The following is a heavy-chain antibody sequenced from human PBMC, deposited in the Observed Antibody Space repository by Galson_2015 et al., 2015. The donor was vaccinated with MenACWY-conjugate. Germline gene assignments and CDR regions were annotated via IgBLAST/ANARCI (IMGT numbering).Heavy chain of an antibody. CDR1: GFTFSSYA. CDR3: AKDLQGGSGAFDI. J-gene: IGHJ3*02. CDR2: ISGSGGST. Sequence: SLRLSCAASGFTFSSYAMSWVRQAPGKGLEWVSAISGSGGSTYYADSVKGRFTISRDNSKNTLYLQMNSLRAEDTAVYYCAKDLQGGSGAFDIWGQGTMVTVSS. V-gene: IGHV3-23*01. D-gene: IGHD3-16*01.